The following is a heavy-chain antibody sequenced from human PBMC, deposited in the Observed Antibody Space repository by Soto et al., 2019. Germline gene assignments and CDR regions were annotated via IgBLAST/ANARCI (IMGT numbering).Heavy chain of an antibody. CDR1: GFTFSTSW. CDR2: IKPDGSDK. CDR3: ATHNYYTFEY. J-gene: IGHJ4*02. V-gene: IGHV3-7*01. D-gene: IGHD3-22*01. Sequence: EVQLVESGGGLVQPGGSLRLSCTASGFTFSTSWMTWIRQAPGKGLEWVAQIKPDGSDKSYVDSMKGRFTISRDNSKNSVSLQMNRPRAEATALYYCATHNYYTFEYWGQGTLVTVSS.